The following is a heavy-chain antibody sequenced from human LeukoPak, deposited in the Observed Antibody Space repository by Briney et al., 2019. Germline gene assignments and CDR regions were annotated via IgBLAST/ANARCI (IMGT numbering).Heavy chain of an antibody. D-gene: IGHD3-3*01. CDR1: GYTFTSYG. Sequence: ASVTVSCEASGYTFTSYGISLVRQAPGQGLEWMGWISAYNGNTNYAQKLQGRVTMTTDTSTSTAYMELRSLRSDDTAVYYCARDHSGGFGVAGKVVFDPWGQGTLVTVSS. V-gene: IGHV1-18*01. CDR3: ARDHSGGFGVAGKVVFDP. J-gene: IGHJ5*02. CDR2: ISAYNGNT.